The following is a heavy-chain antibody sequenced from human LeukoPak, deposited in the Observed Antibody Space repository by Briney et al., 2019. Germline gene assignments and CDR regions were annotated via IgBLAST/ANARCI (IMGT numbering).Heavy chain of an antibody. CDR1: RFTFSSYG. J-gene: IGHJ6*03. CDR3: AKDRCSNGVGCYYYYMAV. CDR2: IQYDGSNA. Sequence: GGSLRLSCAASRFTFSSYGMHWVRQAPGKGLEWVAYIQYDGSNAQYADSVKGRFSISRDSSKNILYLQMNSLRAEDTAVYYCAKDRCSNGVGCYYYYMAVWGKGTTVTISS. V-gene: IGHV3-30*02. D-gene: IGHD2-8*01.